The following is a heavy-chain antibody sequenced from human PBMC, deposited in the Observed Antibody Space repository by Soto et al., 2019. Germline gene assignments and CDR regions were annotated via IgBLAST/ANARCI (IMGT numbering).Heavy chain of an antibody. J-gene: IGHJ4*02. CDR2: NSTYSGNT. CDR1: GFTFTAYG. CDR3: ARIDPPHYYFDY. V-gene: IGHV1-18*01. Sequence: QVQLVQSGTEVKKPGASVKVSCKASGFTFTAYGISWVRQAPGQGLEWMGWNSTYSGNTNYAQKLQGRVTVTTDTSTSTAYMELRSLTSDDTAVYYCARIDPPHYYFDYWGQGTLVTVSS.